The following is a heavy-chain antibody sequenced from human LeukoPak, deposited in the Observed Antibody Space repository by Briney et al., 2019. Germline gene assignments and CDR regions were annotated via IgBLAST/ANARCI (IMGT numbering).Heavy chain of an antibody. J-gene: IGHJ4*02. V-gene: IGHV5-51*01. D-gene: IGHD3-22*01. CDR2: IYPGGSDT. Sequence: GESLKISCKGSGYSFTSYWIGWVRQMPGKGLEWMGIIYPGGSDTRYSPSFQGQVTISADKSISTAYLQWSSLKASDTAMYYCARQPQVDYYDSSGYYESYYFDYWGQGTLVTVSS. CDR1: GYSFTSYW. CDR3: ARQPQVDYYDSSGYYESYYFDY.